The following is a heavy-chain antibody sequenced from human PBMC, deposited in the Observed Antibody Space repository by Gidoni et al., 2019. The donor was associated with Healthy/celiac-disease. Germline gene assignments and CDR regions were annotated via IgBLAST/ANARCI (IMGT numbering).Heavy chain of an antibody. CDR2: INHSGST. Sequence: QVQLQQWGAGLLKPSETLSLPCAVYGGSFSGYYWSWIRQPPGKGLEWIGEINHSGSTNYNPSLKSRVTISVDTSKNQFSLKLSSVTAADTAVYYCARALGYSSGWYGNWGQGTLVTVSS. CDR1: GGSFSGYY. CDR3: ARALGYSSGWYGN. D-gene: IGHD6-19*01. J-gene: IGHJ4*02. V-gene: IGHV4-34*01.